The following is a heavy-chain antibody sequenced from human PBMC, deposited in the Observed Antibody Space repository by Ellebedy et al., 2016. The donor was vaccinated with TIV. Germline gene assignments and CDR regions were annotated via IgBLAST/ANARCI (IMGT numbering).Heavy chain of an antibody. V-gene: IGHV3-21*01. J-gene: IGHJ6*03. CDR3: AGNFDFWSGYYYYYYMDV. CDR1: GFTFSSYA. Sequence: GGSLRLXXAASGFTFSSYAMSWVRQAPGKGLEWVSSISSSSSYIYYADSVKGRFTISRDNAKNPLYLQMNSLRAEDTAVYYCAGNFDFWSGYYYYYYMDVWGKGTTVTVSS. CDR2: ISSSSSYI. D-gene: IGHD3-3*01.